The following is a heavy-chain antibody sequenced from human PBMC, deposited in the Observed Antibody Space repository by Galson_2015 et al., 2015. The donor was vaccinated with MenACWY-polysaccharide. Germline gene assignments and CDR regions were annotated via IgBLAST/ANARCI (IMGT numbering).Heavy chain of an antibody. CDR3: ARGYSAYD. V-gene: IGHV3-30*04. D-gene: IGHD5-12*01. J-gene: IGHJ4*02. Sequence: SLRLSCAASGFSFSTSHMHWVRQAPGRGLEWVAGISHDGNSEYYADSVKGRFTISRDNAKNTLYLQMNSLRAEDTALYYCARGYSAYDWGQGTLVTVSA. CDR1: GFSFSTSH. CDR2: ISHDGNSE.